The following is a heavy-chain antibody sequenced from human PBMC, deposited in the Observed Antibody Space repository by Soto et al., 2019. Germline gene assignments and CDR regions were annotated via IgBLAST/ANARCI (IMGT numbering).Heavy chain of an antibody. J-gene: IGHJ5*02. CDR3: ARGTVTSGRWFGP. V-gene: IGHV1-18*04. CDR2: ISTFNGNT. D-gene: IGHD4-17*01. CDR1: ASTFTGYT. Sequence: QVHRVQSGTEVKEPGASVKVSCKASASTFTGYTINWVRQAPGQGLEWMGWISTFNGNTKYAGNFEGRVTMTTNTSTTTAYMELTSLTFDDAAVYFCARGTVTSGRWFGPWGQGPLVSVSS.